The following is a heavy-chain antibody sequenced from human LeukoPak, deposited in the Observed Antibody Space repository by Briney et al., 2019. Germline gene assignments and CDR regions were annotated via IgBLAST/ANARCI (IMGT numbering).Heavy chain of an antibody. D-gene: IGHD6-25*01. CDR3: ARLSGYYGQGP. CDR2: INHSGST. J-gene: IGHJ5*02. V-gene: IGHV4-34*01. CDR1: GGSFSGYY. Sequence: PSETLSLTCAVYGGSFSGYYWSWIRQPPGKGLEWIGEINHSGSTNYNPSLKSRVTISVDTSKNQFSLKLSSVTAADTAVYYCARLSGYYGQGPWGQGTLVTVSS.